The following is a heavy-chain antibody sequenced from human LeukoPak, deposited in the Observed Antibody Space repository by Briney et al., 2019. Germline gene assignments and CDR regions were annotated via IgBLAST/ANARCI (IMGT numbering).Heavy chain of an antibody. Sequence: GGSLRLSCAASGFTFRNYAMHWVRQAPGKGLEYVSVISTNGGSTNYANSVKGRFTISRDNSKNTLYLQMGSLRPEDMAVYYCARENFGSSGYYFYYMDVWGKGTTVTISS. D-gene: IGHD6-19*01. J-gene: IGHJ6*03. CDR1: GFTFRNYA. CDR3: ARENFGSSGYYFYYMDV. CDR2: ISTNGGST. V-gene: IGHV3-64*01.